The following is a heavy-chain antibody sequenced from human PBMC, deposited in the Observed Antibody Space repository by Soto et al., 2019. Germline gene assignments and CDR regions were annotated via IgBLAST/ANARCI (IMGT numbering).Heavy chain of an antibody. CDR3: AREVYSSYPDY. CDR1: GFTFSSYW. CDR2: IKQDGSEK. D-gene: IGHD6-6*01. Sequence: EVQLVESGGGLVQPGGSLRLSCAASGFTFSSYWMSWVRQAPGKGLEWVANIKQDGSEKYYVDSVKGRFTISRDNAKNSLYLQMNSLRAEVTAVYYCAREVYSSYPDYWGQGTLVTVSS. V-gene: IGHV3-7*01. J-gene: IGHJ4*02.